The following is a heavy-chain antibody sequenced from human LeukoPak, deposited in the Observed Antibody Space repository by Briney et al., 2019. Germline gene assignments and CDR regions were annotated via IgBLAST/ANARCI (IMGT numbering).Heavy chain of an antibody. V-gene: IGHV3-53*01. D-gene: IGHD1-1*01. CDR2: IYSGGST. Sequence: PGGSLRLSCAASGFTVSSNYMSWVRQAPGKGLEWVSVIYSGGSTYYADSVKGRFTISRDNSKNTLYLQMNSLRAEDTAVYHCARDAPERRNAFDIWGQGTMVTVSS. J-gene: IGHJ3*02. CDR1: GFTVSSNY. CDR3: ARDAPERRNAFDI.